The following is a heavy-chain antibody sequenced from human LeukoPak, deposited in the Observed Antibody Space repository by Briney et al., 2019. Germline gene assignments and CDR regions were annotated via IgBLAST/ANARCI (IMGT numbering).Heavy chain of an antibody. Sequence: GGSLRLSCAASGFTFSTYAMSWVRQAPGKGLEWVSAIGGSGDSTNYADSVKGRFTISRDNSKNTLYMQMNSLRVEDTAVYYCAKDGLSFHPPTENRFDPWGQGTLVTVSS. D-gene: IGHD3-16*01. CDR2: IGGSGDST. CDR3: AKDGLSFHPPTENRFDP. V-gene: IGHV3-23*01. J-gene: IGHJ5*02. CDR1: GFTFSTYA.